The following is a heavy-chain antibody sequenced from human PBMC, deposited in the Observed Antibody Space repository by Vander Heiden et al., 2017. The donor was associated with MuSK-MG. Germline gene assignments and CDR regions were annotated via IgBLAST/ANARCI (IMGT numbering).Heavy chain of an antibody. Sequence: EVQLVESGGGLVKPGGSLRLSCAASGFTFSSYSMNWVRQAPGKGLEWVSSISSSSSYIYYVDSVKGRFTISRDNAKNPLYLKIKSIRAEDTAVYYCGRDGMEWFLFDYWVQGTLVAVYS. D-gene: IGHD3-3*01. CDR1: GFTFSSYS. CDR2: ISSSSSYI. V-gene: IGHV3-21*01. CDR3: GRDGMEWFLFDY. J-gene: IGHJ4*02.